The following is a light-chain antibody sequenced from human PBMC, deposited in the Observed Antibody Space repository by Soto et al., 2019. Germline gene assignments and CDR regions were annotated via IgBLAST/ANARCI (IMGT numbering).Light chain of an antibody. CDR2: RNN. CDR3: AAWDDSLSVFYV. Sequence: SVLPQPPSASGTPGPRDTNSCSGSSSNIGSNYVYWYQQLPGTAPKLLIYRNNQRPSGVPDRFSGSKSGTSASLAISGLRSEDEADYYCAAWDDSLSVFYVFGTGTKVTVL. CDR1: SSNIGSNY. V-gene: IGLV1-47*01. J-gene: IGLJ1*01.